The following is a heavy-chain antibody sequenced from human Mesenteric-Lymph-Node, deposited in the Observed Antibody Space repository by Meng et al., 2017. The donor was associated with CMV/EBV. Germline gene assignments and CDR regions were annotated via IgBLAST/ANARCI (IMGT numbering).Heavy chain of an antibody. J-gene: IGHJ4*02. Sequence: WAGYGGSISGKDVSWSRKPPGKGMEWSGEMNNSGSNNYSEYLKSRVTISVDTYKNQFSLKLSSVTAADTAVYYCEREKDDSSVEYWGQGTLVTVSS. CDR3: EREKDDSSVEY. V-gene: IGHV4-34*01. CDR1: GGSISGKD. D-gene: IGHD3-22*01. CDR2: MNNSGSN.